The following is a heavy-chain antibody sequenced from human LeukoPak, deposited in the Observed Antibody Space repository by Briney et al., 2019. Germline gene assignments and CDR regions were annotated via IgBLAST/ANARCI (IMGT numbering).Heavy chain of an antibody. CDR1: GYTFTSYG. CDR2: ISAYNGNT. Sequence: ASVKVSCKASGYTFTSYGISWVRQAPGQGLEWMGWISAYNGNTNYAQKLQGRVTMTTDTSTSTAYMELRSLRSDDTAVYYCARGKAVLLWFGTYFHYWGQGTLVTVSS. V-gene: IGHV1-18*01. D-gene: IGHD3-10*01. J-gene: IGHJ4*02. CDR3: ARGKAVLLWFGTYFHY.